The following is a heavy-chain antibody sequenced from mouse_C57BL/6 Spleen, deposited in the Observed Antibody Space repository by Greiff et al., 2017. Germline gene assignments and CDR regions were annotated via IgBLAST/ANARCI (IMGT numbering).Heavy chain of an antibody. J-gene: IGHJ2*01. D-gene: IGHD2-3*01. Sequence: DVKLQESGGDLVKPGGSLKLSCAASGFTFSSYGMSWVRQTPDKRLEWVATISSGGSYTYYPDSVKGRFTISRDNAKNTLYLQMSSLKSEDTAMYYCARHRDGYYFDYWGQGTTLTVSS. CDR2: ISSGGSYT. V-gene: IGHV5-6*02. CDR1: GFTFSSYG. CDR3: ARHRDGYYFDY.